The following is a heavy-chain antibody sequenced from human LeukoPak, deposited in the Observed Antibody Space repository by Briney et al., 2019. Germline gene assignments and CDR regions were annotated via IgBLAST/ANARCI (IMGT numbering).Heavy chain of an antibody. D-gene: IGHD3-22*01. CDR1: GGSFSGYY. Sequence: TSETLSLTCAVYGGSFSGYYWSWTRQPPGKGLEWIGEINHSGSTNYNPSLKSRVTISVDTSKNQFSLKLSSVTAADTAVYYCARELYSSGYHDAFDIWGQGTMVTVSS. J-gene: IGHJ3*02. V-gene: IGHV4-34*01. CDR2: INHSGST. CDR3: ARELYSSGYHDAFDI.